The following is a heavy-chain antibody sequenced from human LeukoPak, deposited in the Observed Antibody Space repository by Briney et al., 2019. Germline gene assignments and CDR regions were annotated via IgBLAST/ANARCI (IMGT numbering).Heavy chain of an antibody. CDR1: GFIFSNYA. D-gene: IGHD3-10*01. Sequence: GGSLRLSCAASGFIFSNYAMQWVRQAPGKGLEWVAVISYDGSNKYYADSVKGRFTISRDNSKNTLYLQMNSLRAEDTAVYYCASQGWVRFPSGPRNMDVWGKGTTVTVSS. CDR2: ISYDGSNK. CDR3: ASQGWVRFPSGPRNMDV. V-gene: IGHV3-30*19. J-gene: IGHJ6*03.